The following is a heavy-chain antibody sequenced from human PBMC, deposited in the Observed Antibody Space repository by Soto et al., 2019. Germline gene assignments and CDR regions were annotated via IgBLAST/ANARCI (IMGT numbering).Heavy chain of an antibody. CDR1: GYTFTSYG. Sequence: QVQLVQSGAEVKKPGASVKVSCKASGYTFTSYGISWVRQAPGQGLEGMGWISAYNGNTNYAMKLQGRVTMTTDTSTSTAYIELRSLRFNVTAVYDWARESAVAALYPWCQGTLFTVSS. J-gene: IGHJ5*02. CDR2: ISAYNGNT. D-gene: IGHD6-19*01. CDR3: ARESAVAALYP. V-gene: IGHV1-18*01.